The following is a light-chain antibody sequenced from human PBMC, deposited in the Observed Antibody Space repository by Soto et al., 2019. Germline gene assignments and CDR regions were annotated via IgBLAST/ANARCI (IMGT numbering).Light chain of an antibody. Sequence: EIVLTQSPGTLSLSPGERATLSCRASQSVSSSYLAWYQQKPGQAPRLLIYGASSRATGIPDRFSGSGSGTDFTLTISRLEPEDFAVYYCQQYGSSLFTFGPGTKWDIK. J-gene: IGKJ3*01. V-gene: IGKV3-20*01. CDR3: QQYGSSLFT. CDR1: QSVSSSY. CDR2: GAS.